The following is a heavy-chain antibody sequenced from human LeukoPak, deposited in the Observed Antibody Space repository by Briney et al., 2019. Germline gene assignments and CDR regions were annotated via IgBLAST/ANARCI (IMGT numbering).Heavy chain of an antibody. D-gene: IGHD3-10*01. CDR3: ARGGLWFGELFAGGMDV. CDR1: GFTFSSYG. V-gene: IGHV3-30*02. J-gene: IGHJ6*02. Sequence: GGSLRLSCAASGFTFSSYGMHWVRQAPGKGLEWVAFIRYDGSNKYYADSVKGRFTISRDNSKNTLYLQMNSLRAEDTAVYYCARGGLWFGELFAGGMDVWGQGTTVTVSS. CDR2: IRYDGSNK.